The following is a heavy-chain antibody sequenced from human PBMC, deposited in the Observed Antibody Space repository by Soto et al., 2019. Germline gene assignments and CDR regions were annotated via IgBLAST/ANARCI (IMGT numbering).Heavy chain of an antibody. J-gene: IGHJ4*02. CDR1: GYTFTSYG. Sequence: QVQLVQSGAEVKKPGASVKVSCKASGYTFTSYGISWVRQAPGQGLEWMGWISAYTGNTNYAQKLQGNVTMTTDTSTSPAYMELRSLRSDDTAVYYCARDLEYCSSTSCYTFFDYWCQGTLVTVSS. D-gene: IGHD2-2*02. CDR2: ISAYTGNT. CDR3: ARDLEYCSSTSCYTFFDY. V-gene: IGHV1-18*01.